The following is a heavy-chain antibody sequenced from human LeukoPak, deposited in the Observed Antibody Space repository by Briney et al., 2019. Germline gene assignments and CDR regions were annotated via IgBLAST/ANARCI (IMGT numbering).Heavy chain of an antibody. J-gene: IGHJ2*01. CDR2: IYYSGST. Sequence: SETLSLTCTVSGGSISSGGYYWSWIHQHPGKGLEWIGYIYYSGSTYYNPSLKSRVTISVDTSKNQFSLKLSSVTAADTAVYYCARSPRPDYGDPFDLWGRGTLVTVSS. V-gene: IGHV4-31*03. CDR3: ARSPRPDYGDPFDL. D-gene: IGHD4-17*01. CDR1: GGSISSGGYY.